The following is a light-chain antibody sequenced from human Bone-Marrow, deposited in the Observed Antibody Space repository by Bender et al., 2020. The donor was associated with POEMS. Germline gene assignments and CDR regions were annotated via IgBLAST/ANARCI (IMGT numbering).Light chain of an antibody. CDR2: SSH. Sequence: QSVLTQPPSASGTPGQRVTISCSGGSSNIGAYAVNWYQHLPGTAPKLLIYSSHRRPSEVPDRFSRSRSGTSASLAISGLQSEDEAEYYCAVWDDSLNGWVFGGGTKLTVL. V-gene: IGLV1-44*01. CDR1: SSNIGAYA. J-gene: IGLJ3*02. CDR3: AVWDDSLNGWV.